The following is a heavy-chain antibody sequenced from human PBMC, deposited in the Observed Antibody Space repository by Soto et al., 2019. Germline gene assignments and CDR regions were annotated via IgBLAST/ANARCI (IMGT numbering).Heavy chain of an antibody. D-gene: IGHD2-2*01. CDR2: IIPMLTVR. V-gene: IGHV1-69*02. CDR1: GGTFSTYT. Sequence: QVHLVHSGAEVKKPGSSVKVSCKAAGGTFSTYTLIWVRQAPGQGLEWMGRIIPMLTVRNSAQKFQGRVTLTADKSTSTAFMELTSLRSDDTAVYYCSIGSWSAETFDVWGQGTMVTVSS. CDR3: SIGSWSAETFDV. J-gene: IGHJ3*01.